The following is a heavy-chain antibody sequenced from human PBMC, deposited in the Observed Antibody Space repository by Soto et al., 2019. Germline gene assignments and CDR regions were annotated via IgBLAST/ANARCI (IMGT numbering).Heavy chain of an antibody. CDR2: IKNKANNYAT. J-gene: IGHJ6*02. Sequence: GGSPRLSCTGSGFSFSDYAIHWVRQAPGKTQERGGRIKNKANNYATASAASLKGRFTVARDNSRNTAYLQMNSLETEDTAVYYCTRLSEGAYYHYGMNVWGQGTTVTVSS. CDR1: GFSFSDYA. CDR3: TRLSEGAYYHYGMNV. V-gene: IGHV3-73*01. D-gene: IGHD1-26*01.